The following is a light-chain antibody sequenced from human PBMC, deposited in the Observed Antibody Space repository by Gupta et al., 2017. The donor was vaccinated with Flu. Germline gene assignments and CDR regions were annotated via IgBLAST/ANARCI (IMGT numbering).Light chain of an antibody. V-gene: IGKV1-39*01. J-gene: IGKJ3*01. Sequence: SLSAAAGDRVIITCRASQSISNVLSWYQQKPGKAPKVLISAASSLQSGVPSRFSGSGSGTEFTLTITSLQPEDVATYYCLQTYSTPPFTFGPGTKVDIK. CDR2: AAS. CDR3: LQTYSTPPFT. CDR1: QSISNV.